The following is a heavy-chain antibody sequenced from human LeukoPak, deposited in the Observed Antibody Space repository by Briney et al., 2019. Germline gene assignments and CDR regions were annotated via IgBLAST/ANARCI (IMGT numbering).Heavy chain of an antibody. Sequence: SVKVSCKASGGTFSSYAISWVRQAPGQGLEWMGGIIPIFGTANYAQKFQGRVTITANESTSTAYMELSSLRSEDTAVYYCARVVLYYDFWSGYQIPGDFDYWGQGTLVTVSS. V-gene: IGHV1-69*13. CDR3: ARVVLYYDFWSGYQIPGDFDY. J-gene: IGHJ4*02. CDR1: GGTFSSYA. D-gene: IGHD3-3*01. CDR2: IIPIFGTA.